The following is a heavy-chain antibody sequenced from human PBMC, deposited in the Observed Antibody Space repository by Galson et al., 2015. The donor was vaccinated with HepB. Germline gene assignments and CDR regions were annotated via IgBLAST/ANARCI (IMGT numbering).Heavy chain of an antibody. CDR3: ATLYYYDSSGYYDGFDY. Sequence: QSGAEVKKPGESLRISCKVSGYNLTEISMLWVRQAPGRGLEWMGTFDPEDGETIFAQKFQGRVTMTEDTSTDTAYMELSSLKSEDTAVYYCATLYYYDSSGYYDGFDYWGQGTLVTVSS. CDR1: GYNLTEIS. V-gene: IGHV1-24*01. D-gene: IGHD3-22*01. J-gene: IGHJ4*02. CDR2: FDPEDGET.